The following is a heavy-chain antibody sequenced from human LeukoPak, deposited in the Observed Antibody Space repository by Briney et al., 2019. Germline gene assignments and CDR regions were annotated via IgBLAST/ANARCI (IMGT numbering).Heavy chain of an antibody. CDR3: AREWIATVVTPGFCYYMDV. J-gene: IGHJ6*03. V-gene: IGHV1-46*01. CDR2: INPSGGST. Sequence: GASVKVSCKASGGTFSSYAISWVRQAPGQGLEWMGIINPSGGSTSYAQKFQGRVTMTRDMSTSTVYMELSSLRSEDTAVYYCAREWIATVVTPGFCYYMDVWGKGTTVTVSS. D-gene: IGHD4-23*01. CDR1: GGTFSSYA.